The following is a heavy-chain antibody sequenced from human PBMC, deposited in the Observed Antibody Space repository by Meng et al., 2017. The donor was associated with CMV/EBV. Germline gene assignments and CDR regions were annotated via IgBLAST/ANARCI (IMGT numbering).Heavy chain of an antibody. Sequence: ASVKVSCKASGYTFTSYYMHWVRQAPGQGLEWMGIINPSGGSTSYAKKFQGRVTMTRDTSTSTVCMELSSLRSEDTAVYYCARGTLSGSSPAVFDYWGQGTLVTVSS. CDR1: GYTFTSYY. D-gene: IGHD1-26*01. V-gene: IGHV1-46*01. J-gene: IGHJ4*02. CDR3: ARGTLSGSSPAVFDY. CDR2: INPSGGST.